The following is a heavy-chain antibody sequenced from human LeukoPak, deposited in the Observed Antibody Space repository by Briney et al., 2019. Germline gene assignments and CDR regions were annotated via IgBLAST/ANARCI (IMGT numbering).Heavy chain of an antibody. J-gene: IGHJ4*02. CDR1: GFTFSSYW. CDR2: IKQDGSEK. V-gene: IGHV3-7*01. Sequence: GGSLRLSCAASGFTFSSYWMSWVRQAPGKGLEWVANIKQDGSEKYYVDSVKGRFTISRDNAKNSLYLQMNSLRAEDTAVYYCARDQGIAVAGGGEYFDYWGQGTLVTVSS. CDR3: ARDQGIAVAGGGEYFDY. D-gene: IGHD6-19*01.